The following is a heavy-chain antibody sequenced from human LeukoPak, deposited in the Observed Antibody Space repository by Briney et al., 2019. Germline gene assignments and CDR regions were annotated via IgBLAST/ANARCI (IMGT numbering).Heavy chain of an antibody. CDR1: GFTFSSYG. V-gene: IGHV3-30*02. CDR3: VYDFWSGYYGNDAFDI. CDR2: IRYDGSNK. D-gene: IGHD3-3*01. Sequence: GGALRLSCAASGFTFSSYGMHWVRQAPGKGLEGVAFIRYDGSNKYYADSVKGRFTISRDNSKNTLYLQMNSLRAEDTAVYYCVYDFWSGYYGNDAFDIWGQGTMVTVSS. J-gene: IGHJ3*02.